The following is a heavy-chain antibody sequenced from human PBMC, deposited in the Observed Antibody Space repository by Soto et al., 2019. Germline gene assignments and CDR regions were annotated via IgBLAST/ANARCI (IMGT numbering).Heavy chain of an antibody. CDR3: ARMYYYDSSGYYRLGRKNWFDP. J-gene: IGHJ5*02. D-gene: IGHD3-22*01. Sequence: SVKVSCKASGGTFSSYAISWVRQAPGQGLEWMGGIIPIFGTANYAQKFQGRVTITADESTSTAYMELSSLRSEDTAVYYCARMYYYDSSGYYRLGRKNWFDPWGQGTLVTVSS. CDR2: IIPIFGTA. V-gene: IGHV1-69*13. CDR1: GGTFSSYA.